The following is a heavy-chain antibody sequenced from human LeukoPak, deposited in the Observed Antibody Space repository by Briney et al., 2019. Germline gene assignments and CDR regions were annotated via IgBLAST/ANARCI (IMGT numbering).Heavy chain of an antibody. Sequence: SETLSLTCSVSGGSFSSHYWSWIRQPPGKELEWIGYISYIGSTNYNPSLKSRVTISVDSSKNQFSLKLSSVTAADAAVYFCARDPTTVTKGLDLWGQGTMVTVSS. V-gene: IGHV4-59*11. CDR2: ISYIGST. CDR1: GGSFSSHY. J-gene: IGHJ3*01. D-gene: IGHD4-17*01. CDR3: ARDPTTVTKGLDL.